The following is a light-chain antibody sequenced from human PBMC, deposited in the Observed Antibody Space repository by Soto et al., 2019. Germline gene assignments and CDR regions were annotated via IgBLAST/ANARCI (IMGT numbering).Light chain of an antibody. CDR3: MQALQTPPT. V-gene: IGKV2-28*01. CDR2: LGS. J-gene: IGKJ5*01. CDR1: QSLLHSNGYNY. Sequence: DIVMTQSPLSLPVTPGEPASISCRSSQSLLHSNGYNYLDWYLQKPGQSPQLLIYLGSNRASGVPDKFSGSESGTDFTLKISRVEAEDVGVYYCMQALQTPPTFGQGPRLEIK.